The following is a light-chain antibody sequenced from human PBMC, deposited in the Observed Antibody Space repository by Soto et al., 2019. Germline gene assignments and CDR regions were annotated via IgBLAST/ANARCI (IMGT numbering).Light chain of an antibody. V-gene: IGKV3-11*01. CDR2: DAS. CDR3: QQRSNWPLT. J-gene: IGKJ4*01. CDR1: QSVSNN. Sequence: EVEFTQSPGTLSVSPGERGTLSCRASQSVSNNLAWYQQKPGQAPRLLIYDASNRATGIPARFSGSGSGTDFTLTISSLEPEDFAVYYCQQRSNWPLTFGGGTKVDIK.